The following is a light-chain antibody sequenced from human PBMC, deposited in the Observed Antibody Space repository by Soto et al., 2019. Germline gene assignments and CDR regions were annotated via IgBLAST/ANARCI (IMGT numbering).Light chain of an antibody. J-gene: IGKJ1*01. CDR3: QPYGGSPLT. V-gene: IGKV3-20*01. CDR1: QSVSNSY. CDR2: GAS. Sequence: EIVLTQSPGTLSLSPGERATLSCRASQSVSNSYLAWYQQKPGQAPRLLIYGASSRATGIPDRFSGSGSGTHCARPIRSLEPEDFAVYHYQPYGGSPLTFGQGTKVHIK.